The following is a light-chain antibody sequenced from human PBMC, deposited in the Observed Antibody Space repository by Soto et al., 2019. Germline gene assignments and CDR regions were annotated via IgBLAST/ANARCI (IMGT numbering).Light chain of an antibody. V-gene: IGKV3-11*01. CDR2: GAS. CDR1: QSVRYS. Sequence: IVLTQSPATLSLAPGERATLSCRASQSVRYSLAWYQQKPGQAPGLLIYGASNRGKDIPARFRGSGSGTDLTPNIRCLEPEHLAVYSCQQRNYQGLTFGGRTKVQIK. CDR3: QQRNYQGLT. J-gene: IGKJ4*01.